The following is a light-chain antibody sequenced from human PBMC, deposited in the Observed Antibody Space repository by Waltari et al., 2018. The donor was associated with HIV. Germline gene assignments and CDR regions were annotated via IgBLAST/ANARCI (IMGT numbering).Light chain of an antibody. CDR2: AAS. Sequence: DIQMTQSPSPPSAVIGDRVHIPFRSSQKIRSNLNWYQQKPGQAPRLLIYAASSMQSGVPSRFSGSGSGTDFTLTISSLQPEDFVNYHCEQSYNSPRTFGQGTKVEIK. J-gene: IGKJ1*01. V-gene: IGKV1-39*01. CDR3: EQSYNSPRT. CDR1: QKIRSN.